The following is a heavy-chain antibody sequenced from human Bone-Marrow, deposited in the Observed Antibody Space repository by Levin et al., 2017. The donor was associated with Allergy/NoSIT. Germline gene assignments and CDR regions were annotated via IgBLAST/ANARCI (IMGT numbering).Heavy chain of an antibody. V-gene: IGHV3-23*01. CDR2: ISGSGGST. D-gene: IGHD2-21*02. Sequence: GESLKISCAASGFTFSSYAMSWVRQAPGKGLEWVSAISGSGGSTYYADSVKGRFTISRDNSKNTLYLQMNSLRAEDTAVYYCAKDRDIVVVTAIPWFDPWGQGTLVTVSS. CDR1: GFTFSSYA. J-gene: IGHJ5*02. CDR3: AKDRDIVVVTAIPWFDP.